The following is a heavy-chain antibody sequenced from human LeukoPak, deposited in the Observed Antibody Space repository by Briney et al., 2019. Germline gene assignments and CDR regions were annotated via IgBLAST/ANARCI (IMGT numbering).Heavy chain of an antibody. V-gene: IGHV3-53*01. CDR1: GFTVSSNY. J-gene: IGHJ6*03. CDR2: IYSGGST. D-gene: IGHD3-10*01. Sequence: GGSLRLSCAASGFTVSSNYMSWVRQAPGMGLEWVSVIYSGGSTYYADSVKGRFTISRDNSKNTLYLQMNSLRAEDTAVYYCARVSDYYYYMDVWGKGTTVTVSS. CDR3: ARVSDYYYYMDV.